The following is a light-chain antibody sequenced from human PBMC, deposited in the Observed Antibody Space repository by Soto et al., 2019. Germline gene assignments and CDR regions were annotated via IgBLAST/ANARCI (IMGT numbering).Light chain of an antibody. J-gene: IGLJ2*01. CDR3: EAWDDSLIGVL. CDR1: SSNIGSNI. Sequence: QSVLTQPTSASGTPGQRVSITCSGSSSNIGSNIVNWYKQLPGRAPKLLIYRTNQRPSGVPDRFSASKSGTSASLAISGLQSEDDADYYCEAWDDSLIGVLFGGGTKVTVL. V-gene: IGLV1-44*01. CDR2: RTN.